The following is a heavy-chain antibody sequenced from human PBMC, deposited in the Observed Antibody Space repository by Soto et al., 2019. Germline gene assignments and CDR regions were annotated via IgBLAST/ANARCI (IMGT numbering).Heavy chain of an antibody. Sequence: QVQLVQSGAEVKKPGSSVKISCKASGGTFNRNTISWVRQAPGQGLEWMGGIIPVFGTANYAQKFQGRVTITADESTSTAYMELSRLRSEDTAIYYCAKDNSIWGSLVAGRFDYWGQGTLVTVSS. J-gene: IGHJ4*02. D-gene: IGHD3-16*01. V-gene: IGHV1-69*01. CDR2: IIPVFGTA. CDR1: GGTFNRNT. CDR3: AKDNSIWGSLVAGRFDY.